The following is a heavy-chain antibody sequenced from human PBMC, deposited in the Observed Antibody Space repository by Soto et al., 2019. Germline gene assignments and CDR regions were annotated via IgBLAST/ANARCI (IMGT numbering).Heavy chain of an antibody. V-gene: IGHV1-3*01. CDR1: GYTFTSYA. Sequence: ASVKVSCKASGYTFTSYAMHWVRQAPGQRLEWMGWINAGNGNTKYSQKFQGRVTITRDTSASTAYMELSSLRSEDTAVYYCAAAYCISSRSYVKLDYWGQGTLVTVSS. D-gene: IGHD2-2*01. J-gene: IGHJ4*02. CDR2: INAGNGNT. CDR3: AAAYCISSRSYVKLDY.